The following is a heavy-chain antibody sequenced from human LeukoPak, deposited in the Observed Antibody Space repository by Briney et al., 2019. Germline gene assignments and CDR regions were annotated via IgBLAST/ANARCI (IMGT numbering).Heavy chain of an antibody. J-gene: IGHJ4*02. CDR2: IYNSGST. V-gene: IGHV4-4*07. CDR3: TRDKYYYDGSGSLRSDY. Sequence: SETLSLTCTVSDDSITIYYWSWIRQPAGKGLEWIGRIYNSGSTNYNPSLKSRVTMSVDTSKNQFTLKLSSVTAADTAVYYCTRDKYYYDGSGSLRSDYWGQGTLVTVSS. D-gene: IGHD3-22*01. CDR1: DDSITIYY.